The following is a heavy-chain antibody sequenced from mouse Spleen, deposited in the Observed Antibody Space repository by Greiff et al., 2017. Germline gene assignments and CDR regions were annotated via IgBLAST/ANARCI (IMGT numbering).Heavy chain of an antibody. D-gene: IGHD2-1*01. Sequence: VQLKQSGAELVKPGASVKLSCTASGFNIKDYYMHWVKQRTEQGLEWIGRIDPEDGETKYAPKFQGKATITADTSSNTAYLQLSSLTSEDTAVYYCARGRYGYGNWFAYWGQGTLVTVSA. J-gene: IGHJ3*01. V-gene: IGHV14-2*01. CDR3: ARGRYGYGNWFAY. CDR2: IDPEDGET. CDR1: GFNIKDYY.